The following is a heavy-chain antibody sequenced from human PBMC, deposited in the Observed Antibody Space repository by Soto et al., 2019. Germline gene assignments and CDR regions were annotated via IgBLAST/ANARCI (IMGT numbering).Heavy chain of an antibody. Sequence: GGSLRLSCVASGFSFSNYGIHWGRQAPGKGLEWVAFVSSDGNNKYYAESVKGRFTISRDNAKNTLYLQVDRLTVDDTAVYYCAKDRVIQLLPIWPDPWGQGTLVTV. V-gene: IGHV3-30*18. J-gene: IGHJ5*02. CDR2: VSSDGNNK. CDR1: GFSFSNYG. D-gene: IGHD2-2*01. CDR3: AKDRVIQLLPIWPDP.